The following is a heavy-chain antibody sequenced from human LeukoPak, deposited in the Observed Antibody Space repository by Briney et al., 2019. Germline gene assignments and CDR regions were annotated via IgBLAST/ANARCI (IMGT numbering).Heavy chain of an antibody. CDR2: MNPNSGNT. V-gene: IGHV1-8*03. CDR3: ARDRRVVVAATQENWFDP. Sequence: GASVKVSCKASGYTFTSYDINWVRQATGQGLEWMGWMNPNSGNTGYAQKFQGRVTITRNTSISTAYMELSRLRSDDTAVYYCARDRRVVVAATQENWFDPWGQGILVTVSS. J-gene: IGHJ5*02. D-gene: IGHD2-15*01. CDR1: GYTFTSYD.